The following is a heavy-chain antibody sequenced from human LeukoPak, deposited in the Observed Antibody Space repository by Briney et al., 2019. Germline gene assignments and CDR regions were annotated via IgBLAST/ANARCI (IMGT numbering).Heavy chain of an antibody. J-gene: IGHJ4*02. CDR2: IYYSGST. V-gene: IGHV4-39*01. D-gene: IGHD3-16*01. CDR3: AAWGEVDH. Sequence: SETLSLTCTVPGGSISSSSYYWGWIRQPPGMGLEWIGSIYYSGSTCYNPSLKSRVTISVDTSKNQFSLKLSSVTAADTAVYYCAAWGEVDHWGQGTLVTVSS. CDR1: GGSISSSSYY.